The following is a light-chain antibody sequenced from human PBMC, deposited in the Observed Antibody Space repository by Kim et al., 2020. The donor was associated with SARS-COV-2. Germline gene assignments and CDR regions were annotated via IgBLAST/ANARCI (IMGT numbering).Light chain of an antibody. V-gene: IGLV3-19*01. CDR3: NSRDNSDNHVL. CDR1: SLRSYY. Sequence: ALGQTVRITCQGDSLRSYYATWYQQKPGQAPLLVIYGKNNRPSGIPDRFSGSSSGSTASLTITGAQAEDEAVYYCNSRDNSDNHVLFGGGTQLTVL. CDR2: GKN. J-gene: IGLJ2*01.